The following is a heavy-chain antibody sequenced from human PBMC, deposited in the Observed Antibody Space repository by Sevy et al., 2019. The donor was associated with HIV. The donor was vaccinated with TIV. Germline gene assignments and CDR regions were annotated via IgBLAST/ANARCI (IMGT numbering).Heavy chain of an antibody. CDR1: GYTFTSYY. D-gene: IGHD3-3*01. Sequence: ASVKVSCKASGYTFTSYYMHWVRQAPGQGLEWMGIINPSCGSTSYAQKFQGRVTMTRDTSTSTAYMELSSLRSEDTAVYYCARDRLRFLEWLSGDYYYGMDVWGQGTTVTVSS. CDR3: ARDRLRFLEWLSGDYYYGMDV. V-gene: IGHV1-46*01. J-gene: IGHJ6*02. CDR2: INPSCGST.